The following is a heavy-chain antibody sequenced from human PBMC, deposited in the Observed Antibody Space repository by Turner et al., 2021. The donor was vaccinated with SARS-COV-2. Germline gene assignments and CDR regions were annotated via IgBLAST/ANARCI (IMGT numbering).Heavy chain of an antibody. D-gene: IGHD6-19*01. CDR1: GGSFSGYY. Sequence: QVQLQQWGAGLLKPSETLSLTCGVSGGSFSGYYWSWIRQPPGKGLEWIGEINHSGSTNYNPALKSRVTISVDTSKNQFSLKLSSVTAADTAVYYCARGYYNAAYSSGWYVYNAEYFQQWGQGTLVTVSS. CDR2: INHSGST. J-gene: IGHJ1*01. CDR3: ARGYYNAAYSSGWYVYNAEYFQQ. V-gene: IGHV4-34*01.